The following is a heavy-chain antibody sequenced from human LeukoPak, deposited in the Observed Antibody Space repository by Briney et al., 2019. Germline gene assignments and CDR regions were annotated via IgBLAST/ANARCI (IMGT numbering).Heavy chain of an antibody. CDR2: ISWKSGSI. Sequence: GGSLRLSCAASGFTFSTYGMHWVRQAPGKGLEWVSGISWKSGSIGYADSVKGRFTISRDNAKNSLNLQMNSLRAEDTALYYCAKDLSSMVTYYFAYWGQGTLVTVSS. CDR1: GFTFSTYG. CDR3: AKDLSSMVTYYFAY. D-gene: IGHD5-18*01. V-gene: IGHV3-9*01. J-gene: IGHJ4*02.